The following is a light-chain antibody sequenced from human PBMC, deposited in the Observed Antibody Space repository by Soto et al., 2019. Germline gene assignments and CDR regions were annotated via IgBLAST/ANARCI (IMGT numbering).Light chain of an antibody. J-gene: IGKJ4*01. CDR3: QQRSNWPLT. V-gene: IGKV3-11*01. Sequence: EIVLTQFPAILSLSQGERATLSCRASQSVSSYLAWYQQKPGQAPRLLIYDASNRATGIPARFSGSGSGTDFTLTISSLEPEDFAVYYCQQRSNWPLTFGGGTKVDIK. CDR2: DAS. CDR1: QSVSSY.